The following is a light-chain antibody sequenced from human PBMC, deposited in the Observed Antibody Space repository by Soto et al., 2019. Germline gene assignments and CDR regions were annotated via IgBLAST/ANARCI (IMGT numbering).Light chain of an antibody. J-gene: IGKJ1*01. V-gene: IGKV3-20*01. CDR1: QSVSTNF. CDR3: QQYGRTSXT. CDR2: GAS. Sequence: EIVLTQSPGTLSLSPGEGATLSCRASQSVSTNFFAWYQQKPGQAPRLLIYGASTRATGIPDRFSGSGSGTDFTLTISRLEPEDFAVYYCQQYGRTSXTFGQGTKVDIK.